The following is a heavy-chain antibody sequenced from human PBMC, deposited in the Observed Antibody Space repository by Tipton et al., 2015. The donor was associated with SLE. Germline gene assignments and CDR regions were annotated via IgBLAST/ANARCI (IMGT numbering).Heavy chain of an antibody. CDR1: GFTFSSYW. CDR2: INIDGSYT. V-gene: IGHV3-74*01. CDR3: AKDMDTSNCGGDCYDYFDF. Sequence: SLRLSCAASGFTFSSYWMHWVRQAPGKGLVWVSRINIDGSYTSYADSVKGRFTISRDNSKNTLFLQMDSVRTEDTAIYFCAKDMDTSNCGGDCYDYFDFWGQGTLVTVSS. J-gene: IGHJ4*02. D-gene: IGHD2-21*02.